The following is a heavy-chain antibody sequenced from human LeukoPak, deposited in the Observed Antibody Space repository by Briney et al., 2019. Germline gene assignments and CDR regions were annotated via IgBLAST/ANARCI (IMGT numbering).Heavy chain of an antibody. Sequence: EASETLSLTCTVSGVSISSGGYYWSWIRQHPGKGLEWIGYFYYSGSTNYNPSLKSRVTISVDTSKNQFSLKLSSVTAADTAVYYCARGSSSSVFYYYYGMDVWGQGTTVTVSS. V-gene: IGHV4-61*08. CDR1: GVSISSGGYY. D-gene: IGHD6-6*01. CDR2: FYYSGST. CDR3: ARGSSSSVFYYYYGMDV. J-gene: IGHJ6*02.